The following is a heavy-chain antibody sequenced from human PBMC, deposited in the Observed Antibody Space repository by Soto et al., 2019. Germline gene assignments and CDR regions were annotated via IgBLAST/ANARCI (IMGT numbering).Heavy chain of an antibody. V-gene: IGHV1-3*01. J-gene: IGHJ4*02. CDR2: INAGNGNT. CDR1: GYTFTSYA. CDR3: ARAAAAGTLFDC. Sequence: RASVKVSCKASGYTFTSYAMHWVRQAPGQRLEWMGWINAGNGNTKYSQKFQGRVTITRDTSASTAYMELSSLRSEDTAVYYCARAAAAGTLFDCWGQGTLVTVSS. D-gene: IGHD6-13*01.